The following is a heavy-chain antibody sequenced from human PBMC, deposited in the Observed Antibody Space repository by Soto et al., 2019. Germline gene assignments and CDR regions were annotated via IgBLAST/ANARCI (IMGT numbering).Heavy chain of an antibody. Sequence: ASVKVSCKASGYTFTSYAMHWVRQAPGQRLEWMGWINAGNGNTKYSQKFQGRVTITRDTSASTAYMELSSLRSEDTAVYYCARGVRYFDWLLDLDYWGQGTLVTVS. V-gene: IGHV1-3*01. CDR1: GYTFTSYA. D-gene: IGHD3-9*01. J-gene: IGHJ4*02. CDR2: INAGNGNT. CDR3: ARGVRYFDWLLDLDY.